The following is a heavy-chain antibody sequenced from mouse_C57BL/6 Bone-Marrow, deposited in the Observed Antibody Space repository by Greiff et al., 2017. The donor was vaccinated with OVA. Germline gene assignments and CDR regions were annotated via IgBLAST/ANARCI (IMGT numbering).Heavy chain of an antibody. CDR3: ARYHYYGSSLGYFDV. CDR1: GYSITSDY. V-gene: IGHV3-8*01. Sequence: EVMLVESGPGLAKPSQTLSLTCSVTGYSITSDYWNWIRKFPGNKLEYMGYISYSGSTYYNPSLKSRISITRDTSKNQYYLQLNSVTTEDTATYYCARYHYYGSSLGYFDVWGTGTTVTVSS. D-gene: IGHD1-1*01. J-gene: IGHJ1*03. CDR2: ISYSGST.